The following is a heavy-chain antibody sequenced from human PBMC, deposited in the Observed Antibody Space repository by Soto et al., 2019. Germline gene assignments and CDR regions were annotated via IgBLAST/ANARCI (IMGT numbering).Heavy chain of an antibody. D-gene: IGHD3-16*01. CDR2: ISATGGGT. CDR3: AKDRRAGGNSAFYFDF. Sequence: GGTPRLSCAASGFKFSNFAMSGVRQAPGEGLEWVSLISATGGGTYYADSVKGRFTISRDNSHNTLYLQVHSLTAEDTAVYYCAKDRRAGGNSAFYFDFWGQGAQVTVSS. CDR1: GFKFSNFA. J-gene: IGHJ4*02. V-gene: IGHV3-23*01.